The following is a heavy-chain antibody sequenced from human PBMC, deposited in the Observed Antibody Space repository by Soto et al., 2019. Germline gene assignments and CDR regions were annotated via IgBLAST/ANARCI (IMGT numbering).Heavy chain of an antibody. CDR3: ESSPDYYDSSGYYLFYFDY. J-gene: IGHJ4*02. CDR1: GVSISSYY. V-gene: IGHV4-59*01. D-gene: IGHD3-22*01. Sequence: ETLTLTCPVSGVSISSYYWSWIRQPPGKGLEWIGYIYYSGSTNYNPSLKSRVTISVDTSKNQFSLKLSSVTAADTAVYYCESSPDYYDSSGYYLFYFDYWGQGALVTVYS. CDR2: IYYSGST.